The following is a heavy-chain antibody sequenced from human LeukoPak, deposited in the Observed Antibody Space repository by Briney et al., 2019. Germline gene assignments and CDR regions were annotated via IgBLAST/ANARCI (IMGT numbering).Heavy chain of an antibody. Sequence: SETLSLTCTVSGGSISSYYWSWIRQPPGKGLEWIGYIYYSGSTNYNPSLKSRVTISVDTSKNQFSLKLCSVTAADTAVYYCARGPLARYYFDYWGQGTLVTVSS. D-gene: IGHD3-3*02. CDR3: ARGPLARYYFDY. CDR1: GGSISSYY. J-gene: IGHJ4*02. V-gene: IGHV4-59*01. CDR2: IYYSGST.